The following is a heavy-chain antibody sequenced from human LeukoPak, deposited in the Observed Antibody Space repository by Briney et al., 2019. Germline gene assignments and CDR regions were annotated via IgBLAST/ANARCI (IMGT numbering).Heavy chain of an antibody. CDR2: INVGNGNT. CDR3: ARDYYDSSGSSVDC. Sequence: ASVKVSCKASGYTFTTYAQHWVRQAPGQRLEWMGWINVGNGNTKYSQKFQGRVTITRDTSASTAYMELSSLRSEDTAVYYCARDYYDSSGSSVDCWGQGTLVTVSS. V-gene: IGHV1-3*01. J-gene: IGHJ4*02. CDR1: GYTFTTYA. D-gene: IGHD3-22*01.